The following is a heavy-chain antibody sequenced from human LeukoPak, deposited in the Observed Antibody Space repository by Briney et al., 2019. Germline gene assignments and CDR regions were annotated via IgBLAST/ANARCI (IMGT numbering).Heavy chain of an antibody. V-gene: IGHV3-15*01. J-gene: IGHJ4*02. CDR2: IKSKTDGGTT. CDR1: GFTFSNAW. D-gene: IGHD6-19*01. CDR3: TTADSSGWYMDY. Sequence: GGSLRLSCAASGFTFSNAWMSWVRQAPGKGLEWVGRIKSKTDGGTTDYAAPVKGRFTISRDDSKNMLYLQMNSLKTEDTAVYYCTTADSSGWYMDYWGQGTLVTVSS.